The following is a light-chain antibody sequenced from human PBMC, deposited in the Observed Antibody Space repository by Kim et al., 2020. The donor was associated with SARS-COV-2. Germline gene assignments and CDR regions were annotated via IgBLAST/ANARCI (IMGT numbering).Light chain of an antibody. Sequence: GQRVTISCSRSNPNIGSNTVPWFQQLPGTAPKLLIYSNNQRPSGVPDRFSGSKSGTSASLAIGGLQSDDEADYYCSAWDDSLNGPQFGGGTQLTVL. CDR1: NPNIGSNT. CDR2: SNN. J-gene: IGLJ2*01. CDR3: SAWDDSLNGPQ. V-gene: IGLV1-44*01.